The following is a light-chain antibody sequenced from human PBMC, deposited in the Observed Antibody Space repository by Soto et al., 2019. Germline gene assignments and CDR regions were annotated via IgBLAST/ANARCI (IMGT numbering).Light chain of an antibody. CDR1: QSISSY. Sequence: DIQMNQSPSSLSASVGDRVTITCRASQSISSYLNWYQQKPGKAPKLLIYAASSLQSGVPSRFSGSGSGTNFTLTISSLQPEDFATYYCQQSYSTPRTFGQGTNVDI. J-gene: IGKJ1*01. V-gene: IGKV1-39*01. CDR2: AAS. CDR3: QQSYSTPRT.